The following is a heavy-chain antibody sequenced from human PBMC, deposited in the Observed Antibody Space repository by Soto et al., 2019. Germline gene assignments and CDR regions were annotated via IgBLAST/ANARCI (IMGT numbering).Heavy chain of an antibody. CDR2: IYFAGTT. Sequence: QVQLQESGPGLVRPSETLSLTCAVSGGSITPCYWSWIRQPPGKGLEWIGYIYFAGTTTYHPSLQSRVAISVDTSENHFSLTLTSVTAADTAVYYCARLGGYFQALDACGQGTLVTVSS. V-gene: IGHV4-59*08. D-gene: IGHD3-22*01. CDR1: GGSITPCY. J-gene: IGHJ5*02. CDR3: ARLGGYFQALDA.